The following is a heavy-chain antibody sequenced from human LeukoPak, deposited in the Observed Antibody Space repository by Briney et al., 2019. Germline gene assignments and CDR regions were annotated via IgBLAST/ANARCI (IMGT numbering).Heavy chain of an antibody. Sequence: ASETLSLTCTVSGGSISSYYWSWIRQPPGKGLEWIGYIYYSGSTNYNPSLKSRVTISVDTSKNQFSLKLSSVTAADTAAYYCARGFYDILTGYSLDYWGQGTLVTVSP. CDR2: IYYSGST. CDR3: ARGFYDILTGYSLDY. V-gene: IGHV4-59*01. CDR1: GGSISSYY. J-gene: IGHJ4*02. D-gene: IGHD3-9*01.